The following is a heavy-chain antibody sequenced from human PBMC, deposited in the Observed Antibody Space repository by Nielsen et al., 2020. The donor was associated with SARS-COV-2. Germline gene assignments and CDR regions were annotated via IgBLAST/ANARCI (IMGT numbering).Heavy chain of an antibody. J-gene: IGHJ4*02. V-gene: IGHV3-53*01. CDR1: GFTVSNYY. CDR3: AREVYYYDRGIDY. Sequence: GESLKISCAASGFTVSNYYMSWVRQAPGKGLEWVSVIYSDDSTSYTDPVKGRFTFSRDKSKNRLYLQMNSLRAEDTAVYYCAREVYYYDRGIDYWGQGTLVTVSS. CDR2: IYSDDST. D-gene: IGHD3-22*01.